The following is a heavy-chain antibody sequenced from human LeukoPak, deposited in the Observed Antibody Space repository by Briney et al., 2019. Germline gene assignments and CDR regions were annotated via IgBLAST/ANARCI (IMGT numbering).Heavy chain of an antibody. CDR3: ARGFHDYGDYATYYMDV. Sequence: ASVKVSCKASGYTFTSYGISWVRQAPGQGLEWMGWISAYNGNTNYAQKLQGRVTMTRDTSTSTVYMELSSLRSEDTAVYYCARGFHDYGDYATYYMDVWGKGTTVTISS. CDR2: ISAYNGNT. J-gene: IGHJ6*03. CDR1: GYTFTSYG. D-gene: IGHD4-17*01. V-gene: IGHV1-18*01.